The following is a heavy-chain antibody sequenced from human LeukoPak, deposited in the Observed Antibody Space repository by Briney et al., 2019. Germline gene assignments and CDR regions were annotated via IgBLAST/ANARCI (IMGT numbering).Heavy chain of an antibody. CDR2: IKKDGSEK. V-gene: IGHV3-7*01. D-gene: IGHD3-10*01. CDR3: AKVAKYYYGPETYYFFEQ. CDR1: GFTFSSYS. J-gene: IGHJ4*02. Sequence: PGGSLRLSCAASGFTFSSYSMNWVRQAPGKGLEWVANIKKDGSEKYYVDSVKGRFTISRDNAKNSLYLQMNSLRVEDTAVYYCAKVAKYYYGPETYYFFEQWGQGTPVTASS.